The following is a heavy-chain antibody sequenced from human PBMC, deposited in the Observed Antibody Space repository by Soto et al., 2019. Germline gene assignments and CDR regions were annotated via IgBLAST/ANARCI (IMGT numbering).Heavy chain of an antibody. J-gene: IGHJ4*02. CDR2: INAGNGNT. Sequence: ASVKVSCKASGYTFTSYAMHWVRQAPGQRLEWMGWINAGNGNTKYSQKFQGRVTITRDTSASTAYMELSSLRSEDTAVYYCARGGAFYSSSWYYFDYWAQGTLVTVSS. D-gene: IGHD6-13*01. CDR3: ARGGAFYSSSWYYFDY. V-gene: IGHV1-3*01. CDR1: GYTFTSYA.